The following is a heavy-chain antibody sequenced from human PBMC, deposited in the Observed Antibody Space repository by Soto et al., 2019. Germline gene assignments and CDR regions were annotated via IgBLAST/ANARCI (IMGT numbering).Heavy chain of an antibody. V-gene: IGHV3-21*01. CDR3: AREGVHNYNEYNLDN. D-gene: IGHD4-4*01. J-gene: IGHJ4*02. Sequence: GGSLRLSCAASGFIFSTYSMHWVRQAPGKGLEWVSSISGSLGYVHYADSVKGRFTVSRDNIGTSLHLQMNSLRAEDTAVYYCAREGVHNYNEYNLDNWGLGTLVTVSS. CDR1: GFIFSTYS. CDR2: ISGSLGYV.